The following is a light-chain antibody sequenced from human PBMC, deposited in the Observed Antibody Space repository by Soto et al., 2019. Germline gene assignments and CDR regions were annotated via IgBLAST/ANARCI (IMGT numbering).Light chain of an antibody. CDR2: LGS. CDR1: QSLLHSNGYNY. J-gene: IGKJ4*01. Sequence: ESVMSQSPLSLSVTPGEPASISCRSSQSLLHSNGYNYLDWYLQKPGQSPQLLIYLGSFRAAGVPDRFSGSGSGTDFTLKISRVEAADVGVHYCMQALQTPSFGGGTKVEIK. V-gene: IGKV2-28*01. CDR3: MQALQTPS.